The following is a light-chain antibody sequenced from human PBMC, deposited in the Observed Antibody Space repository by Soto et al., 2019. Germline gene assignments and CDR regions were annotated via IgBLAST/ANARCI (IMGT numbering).Light chain of an antibody. CDR1: RTVDGNY. J-gene: IGKJ1*01. V-gene: IGKV3-15*01. CDR2: GAS. Sequence: EVVFTQSPCTLSLSPGERATLPCRASRTVDGNYLAWYQQKPGQAPRLLIYGASTRATGIPARFSGSGSGTEFTLTISSLQSEDFAVYYCQQYNNWPPWTFGQGTKWIS. CDR3: QQYNNWPPWT.